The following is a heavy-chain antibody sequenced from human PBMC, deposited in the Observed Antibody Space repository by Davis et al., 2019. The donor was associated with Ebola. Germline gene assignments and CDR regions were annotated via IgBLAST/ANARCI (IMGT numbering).Heavy chain of an antibody. CDR3: ARGDFWSGYFDY. J-gene: IGHJ4*02. Sequence: PSETLSLTCTVSGVSISSHYWTWIRQPPGKGLEWVGYIYYSGSTNYKPSLKSRVTISVYTSKNQFSLKLSHVTAADTAVYYCARGDFWSGYFDYWGQGTLVAVSS. D-gene: IGHD3-3*01. V-gene: IGHV4-59*11. CDR1: GVSISSHY. CDR2: IYYSGST.